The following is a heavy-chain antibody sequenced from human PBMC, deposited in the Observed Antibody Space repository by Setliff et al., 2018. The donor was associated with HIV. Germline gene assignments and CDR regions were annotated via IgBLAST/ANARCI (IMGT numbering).Heavy chain of an antibody. V-gene: IGHV4-39*01. Sequence: PSETLSLTCTVSGGSISSSSYYGGWIRQPPGKGLEWIGSIYYSGSTYYNPSLKSRVTISVDTSKNQFSLKLSSVTAADTAVYYCARHSPIGELFKWFDPWGQGTLVTVSS. CDR3: ARHSPIGELFKWFDP. CDR2: IYYSGST. CDR1: GGSISSSSYY. D-gene: IGHD3-10*01. J-gene: IGHJ5*02.